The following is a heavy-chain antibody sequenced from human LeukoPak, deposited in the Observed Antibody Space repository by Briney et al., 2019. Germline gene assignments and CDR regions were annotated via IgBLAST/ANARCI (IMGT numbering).Heavy chain of an antibody. CDR1: GYTFTSYA. D-gene: IGHD5-12*01. Sequence: GASVKVSCKASGYTFTSYAMHWVRQAPGQRLDWMGWINAGNGNTKYSQKIQGRVTITRDTSASTAYMELSSLRSEDTAVYYCAREGTITHFDYWGQGTLVTVSS. CDR3: AREGTITHFDY. V-gene: IGHV1-3*01. CDR2: INAGNGNT. J-gene: IGHJ4*02.